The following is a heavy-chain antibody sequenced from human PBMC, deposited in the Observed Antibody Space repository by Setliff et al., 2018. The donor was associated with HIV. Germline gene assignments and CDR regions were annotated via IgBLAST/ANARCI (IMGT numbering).Heavy chain of an antibody. Sequence: GGSLRLSCAASGFTFDDYGMSWVRQAPGKGLEWVSGINWNGGSTGYADSVKGRFTISRDNAKNSLYLQMNSLRAEDTALYYCARGLTRGGYYYYFYMDVWGKGTTVTVSS. J-gene: IGHJ6*03. CDR2: INWNGGST. V-gene: IGHV3-20*04. D-gene: IGHD7-27*01. CDR3: ARGLTRGGYYYYFYMDV. CDR1: GFTFDDYG.